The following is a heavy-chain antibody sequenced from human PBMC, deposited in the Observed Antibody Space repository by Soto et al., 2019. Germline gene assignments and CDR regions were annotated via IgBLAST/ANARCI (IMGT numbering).Heavy chain of an antibody. CDR2: ISAYNGNT. CDR3: ARNSANPASDAFDI. CDR1: GYTFTSNG. J-gene: IGHJ3*02. V-gene: IGHV1-18*04. Sequence: ASVKVSCKASGYTFTSNGIRWVRQAPGQGLEWMGWISAYNGNTNYAQKLQGRVTMTTDTSTSTAYMELRSLRSDDTAVYYCARNSANPASDAFDIWGQGTMVTVSS. D-gene: IGHD1-7*01.